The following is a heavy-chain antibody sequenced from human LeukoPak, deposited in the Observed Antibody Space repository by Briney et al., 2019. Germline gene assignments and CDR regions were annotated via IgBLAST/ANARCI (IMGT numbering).Heavy chain of an antibody. CDR1: GFTFSSYE. V-gene: IGHV3-48*03. CDR2: ISSSGSTI. Sequence: PGGSLRLTCAASGFTFSSYEMNWVRQAPGKGLEWVSYISSSGSTIYYADSVKGRFTISRDNAKNSLYLQMNSLRAEETAVYYCARVSRQYDYVWGSYRSLEGYYFDYWGQGTLVTVSS. J-gene: IGHJ4*02. CDR3: ARVSRQYDYVWGSYRSLEGYYFDY. D-gene: IGHD3-16*02.